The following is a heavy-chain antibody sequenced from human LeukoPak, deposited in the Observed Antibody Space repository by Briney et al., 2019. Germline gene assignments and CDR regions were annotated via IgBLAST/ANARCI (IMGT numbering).Heavy chain of an antibody. V-gene: IGHV4-59*08. CDR3: AGSYSSTWYSTFDI. CDR2: IYYSGST. CDR1: GGSISSYY. J-gene: IGHJ3*02. Sequence: PWETLSLTCTVSGGSISSYYWSWIRQPPGKGLEWIGYIYYSGSTNYNPSLKSRVTISVDTSKNHFSLNLSSVTAAETAIYYCAGSYSSTWYSTFDIWGQGTMVTVSS. D-gene: IGHD6-13*01.